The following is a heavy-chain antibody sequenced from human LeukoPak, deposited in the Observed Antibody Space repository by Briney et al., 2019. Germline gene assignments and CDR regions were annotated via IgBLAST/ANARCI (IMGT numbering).Heavy chain of an antibody. CDR2: ISGSGGST. CDR1: GFTFSSYA. CDR3: AKDRDDYVWGSYLGAFDI. V-gene: IGHV3-23*01. Sequence: GGSLRLSCAASGFTFSSYAMSWVRQAPGKGLERVSLISGSGGSTYYADSVKGRFTISRDNSKNTLYLQMNSLRAEDTAVFYCAKDRDDYVWGSYLGAFDIWGQGTMVTVPS. J-gene: IGHJ3*02. D-gene: IGHD3-16*01.